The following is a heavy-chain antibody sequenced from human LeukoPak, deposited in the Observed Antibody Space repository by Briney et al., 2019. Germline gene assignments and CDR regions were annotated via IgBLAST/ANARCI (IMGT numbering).Heavy chain of an antibody. D-gene: IGHD6-19*01. CDR1: GYTLTELS. Sequence: ASVKVSCKVSGYTLTELSMHWVRQAPGKGLEWTGGFDPEDGETIYAQKFQGRVTMTEDTSTDTAYMELSSLRSEDTAVYYCATDWRLAVAGVLFHYWGQGTLVTVSS. V-gene: IGHV1-24*01. J-gene: IGHJ4*02. CDR3: ATDWRLAVAGVLFHY. CDR2: FDPEDGET.